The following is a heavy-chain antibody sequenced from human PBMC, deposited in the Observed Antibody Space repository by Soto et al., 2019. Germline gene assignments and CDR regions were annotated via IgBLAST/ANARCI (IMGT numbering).Heavy chain of an antibody. J-gene: IGHJ6*02. CDR2: IYYSGST. CDR1: GDSIRSYY. Sequence: QVQLQESGPGLVKPSETLSLTCTVSGDSIRSYYWTWIRQPPGKGLELIGYIYYSGSTRYNPSLKSRVTISVDMSKNQFSLKLSSVIAADTAVYYCARAHGGFDNGSDVWGQGTAVTVSS. D-gene: IGHD5-12*01. V-gene: IGHV4-59*01. CDR3: ARAHGGFDNGSDV.